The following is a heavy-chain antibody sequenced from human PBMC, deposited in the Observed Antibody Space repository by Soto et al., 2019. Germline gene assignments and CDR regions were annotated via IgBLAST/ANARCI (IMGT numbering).Heavy chain of an antibody. J-gene: IGHJ4*02. Sequence: GGSLRLSCAASGFTFNTYSMNWVRQAPGKGLEWVSYISSSSSTIYYADSVKGRFTISRDNSKNTLYLQMNSLRAEDTAVYYCAKRSSSSTFDYGGQGTLVTVS. CDR1: GFTFNTYS. D-gene: IGHD6-6*01. CDR3: AKRSSSSTFDY. V-gene: IGHV3-48*01. CDR2: ISSSSSTI.